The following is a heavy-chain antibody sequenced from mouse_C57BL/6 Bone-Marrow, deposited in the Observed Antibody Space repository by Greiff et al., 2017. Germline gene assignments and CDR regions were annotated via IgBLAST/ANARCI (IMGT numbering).Heavy chain of an antibody. Sequence: QVQLQQSGAELVRPGTSVKLSCKASGYTFTSYWMHWVKQRPGQGLAWIGVIDPSDSYTNYNQKFKGKATLTLDTSSSTAYMQLSSLTSEDSAVYYCAHYYGSSYDAMDYWGQGTSVTVSS. V-gene: IGHV1-59*01. CDR2: IDPSDSYT. J-gene: IGHJ4*01. D-gene: IGHD1-1*01. CDR1: GYTFTSYW. CDR3: AHYYGSSYDAMDY.